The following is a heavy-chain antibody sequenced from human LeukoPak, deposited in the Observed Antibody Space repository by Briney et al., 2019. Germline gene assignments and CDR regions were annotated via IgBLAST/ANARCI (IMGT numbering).Heavy chain of an antibody. CDR2: ISHDGSNE. D-gene: IGHD5-12*01. J-gene: IGHJ4*02. Sequence: PGGSLRLSCAASGLTFSNYGIHWVRQAPGKGLEWVAVISHDGSNEYYADSVKGRFTISRDNSKNTLFLQMNSLRAEDTAVYYCAKKDGYSGYAFDYWGQGTLVTVSS. CDR3: AKKDGYSGYAFDY. CDR1: GLTFSNYG. V-gene: IGHV3-30*18.